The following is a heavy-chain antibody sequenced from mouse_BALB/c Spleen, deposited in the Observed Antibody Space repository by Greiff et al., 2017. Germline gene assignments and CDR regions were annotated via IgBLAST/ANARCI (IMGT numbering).Heavy chain of an antibody. CDR2: IYPGGGYT. J-gene: IGHJ3*01. CDR1: GYTFTNYW. Sequence: VQLQQSGAELVRPGTSVKISCKASGYTFTNYWLGWVKQRPGHGLEWIGDIYPGGGYTNYNEKFKGKATLTADTSSSTAYMQLSSLTSEDSAVYFCARGDYGNYGVSLFAYWGQGTLVTVSA. V-gene: IGHV1-63*02. D-gene: IGHD2-1*01. CDR3: ARGDYGNYGVSLFAY.